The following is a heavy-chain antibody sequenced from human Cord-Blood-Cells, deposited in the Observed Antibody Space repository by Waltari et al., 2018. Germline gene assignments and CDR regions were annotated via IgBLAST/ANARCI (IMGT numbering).Heavy chain of an antibody. Sequence: QLQLQESGPGPVKPSETLSLTRTVSGGSISSSSYYWGWIRQPPGKGLEWIGSIYYSRSTYYNPSLKSRVTISVDTSKNQFSLKLSSVTAADTAVYYCARRKFFGDYDYWGQGTLVTVSS. CDR1: GGSISSSSYY. CDR2: IYYSRST. CDR3: ARRKFFGDYDY. V-gene: IGHV4-39*01. J-gene: IGHJ4*02. D-gene: IGHD4-17*01.